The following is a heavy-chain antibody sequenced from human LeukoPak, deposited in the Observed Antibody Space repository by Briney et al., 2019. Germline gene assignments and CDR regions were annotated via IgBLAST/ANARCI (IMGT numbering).Heavy chain of an antibody. J-gene: IGHJ4*02. CDR1: GFIFDDYG. Sequence: PGGSLRLSCAASGFIFDDYGMSWVRQAPGKGLEWVSGINWNGGSTGYAGSVKGRFTISRDNAKNSLYLQMNSLRPEDTALYYCAKGPTIPPHYSTTRNYFETKAHFDYWGQGTLVTVSS. CDR3: AKGPTIPPHYSTTRNYFETKAHFDY. D-gene: IGHD1-26*01. CDR2: INWNGGST. V-gene: IGHV3-20*04.